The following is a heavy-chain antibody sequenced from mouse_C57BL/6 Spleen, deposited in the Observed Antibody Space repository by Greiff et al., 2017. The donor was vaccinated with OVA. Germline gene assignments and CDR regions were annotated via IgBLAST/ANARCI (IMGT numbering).Heavy chain of an antibody. V-gene: IGHV1-55*01. J-gene: IGHJ2*01. Sequence: QVQLQQPGAELVKPGASVKMSCKASGYTFTSYWITWVKQRPGQGLEWIGDIYPGSGSTNYNEKFKSKATLTVDTSSSTAYMRLSSLTSEDSAVYYCARSGDYDYDGYYFDYWGQGTTLTVSS. CDR1: GYTFTSYW. CDR3: ARSGDYDYDGYYFDY. D-gene: IGHD2-4*01. CDR2: IYPGSGST.